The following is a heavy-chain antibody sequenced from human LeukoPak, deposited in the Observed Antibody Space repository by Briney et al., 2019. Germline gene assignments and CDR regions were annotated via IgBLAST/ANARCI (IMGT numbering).Heavy chain of an antibody. J-gene: IGHJ4*02. Sequence: SVKVSCKASGGTLSSYAISWVRQAPGQGLEWMGGIIPIFGTANYAQKFQGRVTITADESTSTAYMELSSLRSEDTAVYYCARAPFDYGDYYNYFDYWGQGTLVTVSS. CDR3: ARAPFDYGDYYNYFDY. D-gene: IGHD4-17*01. CDR2: IIPIFGTA. CDR1: GGTLSSYA. V-gene: IGHV1-69*01.